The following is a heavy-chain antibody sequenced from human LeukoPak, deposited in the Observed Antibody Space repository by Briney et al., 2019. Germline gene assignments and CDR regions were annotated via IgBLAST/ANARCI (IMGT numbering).Heavy chain of an antibody. Sequence: ASAKVSCKASGGTFSSYAISWVRQAPGQGLEWMGGIIPIFGTANYAQKFQGRVTITADESTSTAYMELSSLRSEDTAVYYCAGEYYYGSGSYYRTSFDYWGQGTLVTVSS. CDR1: GGTFSSYA. D-gene: IGHD3-10*01. V-gene: IGHV1-69*13. CDR2: IIPIFGTA. J-gene: IGHJ4*02. CDR3: AGEYYYGSGSYYRTSFDY.